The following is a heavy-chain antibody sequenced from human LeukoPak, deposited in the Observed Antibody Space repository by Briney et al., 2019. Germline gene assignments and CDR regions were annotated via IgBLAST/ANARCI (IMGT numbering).Heavy chain of an antibody. Sequence: PGGSLRLSCAASGFIFSDTAMSWVRWAPGKGLEWVSAISADGNGRFYTDSVKGRFTVSRDNSKNTLFLQMNSLRAEDTAVYYCAKDGGLWVSAHWGDSWGRGTLVTVSS. CDR3: AKDGGLWVSAHWGDS. V-gene: IGHV3-23*01. CDR1: GFIFSDTA. D-gene: IGHD7-27*01. CDR2: ISADGNGR. J-gene: IGHJ4*02.